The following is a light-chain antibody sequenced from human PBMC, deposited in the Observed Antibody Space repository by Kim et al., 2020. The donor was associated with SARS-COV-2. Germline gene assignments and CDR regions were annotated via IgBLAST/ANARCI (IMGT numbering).Light chain of an antibody. CDR2: QNY. CDR1: NVGEKY. Sequence: SYELTQPPSVSVSPGQTATFTCSGDNVGEKYICWYQQKPGQSPVLIIYQNYKRPSGVPERFSASNSGNTATLTISGTQAMDEADYYCQAWDSSRVFG. J-gene: IGLJ3*02. CDR3: QAWDSSRV. V-gene: IGLV3-1*01.